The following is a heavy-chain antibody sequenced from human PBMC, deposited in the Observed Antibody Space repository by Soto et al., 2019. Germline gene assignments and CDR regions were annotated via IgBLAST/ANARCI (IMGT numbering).Heavy chain of an antibody. CDR1: GYVITSGYY. V-gene: IGHV4-38-2*01. CDR3: ARYFHTYSGPPI. CDR2: VDHSGST. Sequence: PSETLSLTCVVSGYVITSGYYWGWIRQPPGKGLEWIGTVDHSGSTYYDPSLRGRVTISIDTSKNQFSLKLTSVTAADTALYYCARYFHTYSGPPIWGQGTLVTVSS. J-gene: IGHJ4*02. D-gene: IGHD5-12*01.